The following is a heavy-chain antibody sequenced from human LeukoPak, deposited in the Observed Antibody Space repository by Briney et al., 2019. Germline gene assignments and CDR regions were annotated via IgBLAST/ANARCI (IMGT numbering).Heavy chain of an antibody. Sequence: PETLSLTCAVYGGSFSGYYWSWIRQPPGKGLEWIGEINHSGSTNYNPSLKSRVTISVDTSKNQFSLKLSSVTAADTAVYYCARGNGYRDFDYWGQGTLVTVSS. CDR1: GGSFSGYY. CDR2: INHSGST. J-gene: IGHJ4*02. V-gene: IGHV4-34*01. D-gene: IGHD5-18*01. CDR3: ARGNGYRDFDY.